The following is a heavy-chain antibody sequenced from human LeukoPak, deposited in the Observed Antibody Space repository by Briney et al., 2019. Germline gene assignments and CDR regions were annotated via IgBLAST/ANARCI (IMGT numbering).Heavy chain of an antibody. V-gene: IGHV1-3*01. J-gene: IGHJ4*02. D-gene: IGHD2-15*01. CDR3: ARVLGLILSVLGY. Sequence: ASVKVSCKASGYTFTSYAMPWVRQAPGQRLEWMGWINAGNGNTKYSQKFQGRVTITRDTSASTAYMELSSLRSEDTAVYYCARVLGLILSVLGYWGQGTLVTVSS. CDR2: INAGNGNT. CDR1: GYTFTSYA.